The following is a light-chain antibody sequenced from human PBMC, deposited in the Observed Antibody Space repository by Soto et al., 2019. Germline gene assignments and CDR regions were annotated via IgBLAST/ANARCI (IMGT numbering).Light chain of an antibody. CDR3: SSYTSSSIDYV. CDR1: SSDVGGYNY. Sequence: QSALTQPASVSWSPGQSITISGTGTSSDVGGYNYVSWYQQHPGKAPKLMIYEVSNRPSGVSNRFSGSKSGNTASLTISGLQAEDEADYYCSSYTSSSIDYVFGTGTKLTVL. CDR2: EVS. V-gene: IGLV2-14*01. J-gene: IGLJ1*01.